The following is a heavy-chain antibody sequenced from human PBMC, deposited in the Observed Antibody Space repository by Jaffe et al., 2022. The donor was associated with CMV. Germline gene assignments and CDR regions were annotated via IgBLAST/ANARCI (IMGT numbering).Heavy chain of an antibody. Sequence: EVQLLESGGGLVQPGGSLRLSCAASGFTFSSYAMSWVRQAPGKGLEWVSAISGSGGSTYYADSVKGRFTISRDNSKNTLYLQMNSLRAEDTAVYYCAKDMGPYYYDSSGYYLDAFDIWGQGTMVTVSS. V-gene: IGHV3-23*01. CDR2: ISGSGGST. CDR1: GFTFSSYA. J-gene: IGHJ3*02. CDR3: AKDMGPYYYDSSGYYLDAFDI. D-gene: IGHD3-22*01.